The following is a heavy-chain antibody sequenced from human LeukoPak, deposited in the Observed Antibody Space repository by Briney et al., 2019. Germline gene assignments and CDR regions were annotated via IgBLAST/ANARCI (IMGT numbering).Heavy chain of an antibody. D-gene: IGHD6-19*01. J-gene: IGHJ5*02. CDR3: AKDYLPFSSGWPGDWFDP. V-gene: IGHV3-30*18. Sequence: GGSLRLSCAASGFTLSSYGMHWVRQAPGKGLEWVAVISYDGSNKYYADSVKGRFTISRDNSKNTLYLQMNSLRAEDTAVYYCAKDYLPFSSGWPGDWFDPWGQGTLVTVSS. CDR2: ISYDGSNK. CDR1: GFTLSSYG.